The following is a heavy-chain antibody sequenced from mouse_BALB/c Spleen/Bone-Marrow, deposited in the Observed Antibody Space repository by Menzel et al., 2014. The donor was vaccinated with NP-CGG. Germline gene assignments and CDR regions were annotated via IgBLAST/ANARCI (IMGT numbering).Heavy chain of an antibody. V-gene: IGHV5-9-2*01. CDR1: GFTFSNYG. J-gene: IGHJ3*01. CDR2: ISGGGSYT. CDR3: ARHAYYDQTEVSFIY. D-gene: IGHD2-4*01. Sequence: EVKVVESGGGLVKSGGSLKLSCAASGFTFSNYGMSWVRQTPEKRLEWVATISGGGSYTFYSDSVKGRFTISRDNAKNNLYLQLSSLRSEDTAVYYCARHAYYDQTEVSFIYWGQGTLVTVS.